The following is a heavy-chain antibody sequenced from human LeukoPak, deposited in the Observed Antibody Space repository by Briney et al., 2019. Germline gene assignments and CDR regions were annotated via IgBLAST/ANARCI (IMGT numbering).Heavy chain of an antibody. V-gene: IGHV3-30-3*01. CDR3: ARDLGGSYRPFDY. D-gene: IGHD1-26*01. Sequence: GGSLRLSCAASGFTLSSYAMHWVRHAPGKGMEWVAVISYDGSNKYYADSVKGRFTISRDNPKNTLYLQMNSLRAEDTAVYYCARDLGGSYRPFDYWGQGTLVTVSS. CDR1: GFTLSSYA. CDR2: ISYDGSNK. J-gene: IGHJ4*02.